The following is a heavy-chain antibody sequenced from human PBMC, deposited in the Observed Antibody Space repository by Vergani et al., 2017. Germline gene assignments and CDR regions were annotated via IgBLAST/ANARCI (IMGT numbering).Heavy chain of an antibody. CDR1: GGSISSSSYY. V-gene: IGHV4-39*01. Sequence: QLQLQESGPGLVKPSETLSITCTVSGGSISSSSYYWGWIRQPPGKGLEWIGSIYYSGSTTYNPSLKSRVTISVDTSKNQFSLKLSSVTAADTAVYYCARHRLRSSGWYDPFDYWGQGTLVTVSS. CDR3: ARHRLRSSGWYDPFDY. D-gene: IGHD6-19*01. J-gene: IGHJ4*02. CDR2: IYYSGST.